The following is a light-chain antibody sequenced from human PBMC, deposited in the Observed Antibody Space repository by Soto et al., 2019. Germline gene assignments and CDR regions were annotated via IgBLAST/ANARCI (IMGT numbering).Light chain of an antibody. CDR2: VNSDGSH. V-gene: IGLV4-69*01. Sequence: QLVLTQSPSASASLGASVKLTCTLSSGHSSYAIAWNQQQPEKGPRYLMKVNSDGSHNKGDGIPDRFSGSSSGAERYLTISSLQSEDEADYYCQTWGTGIHVLFGGGTKLTVL. CDR1: SGHSSYA. J-gene: IGLJ3*02. CDR3: QTWGTGIHVL.